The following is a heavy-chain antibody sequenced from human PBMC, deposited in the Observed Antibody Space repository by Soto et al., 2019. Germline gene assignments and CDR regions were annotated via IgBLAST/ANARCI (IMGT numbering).Heavy chain of an antibody. J-gene: IGHJ4*02. CDR1: GGSISSGGYS. V-gene: IGHV4-30-2*01. CDR3: ARGQVVAAQH. D-gene: IGHD2-15*01. Sequence: QLQLQESGSGLVKPSQTLSLTCAVSGGSISSGGYSWSWIRQPPGKGLEWIGYIYHSGSTYYNPSLKSGFTIPVNRSKNQFSLKLSSVPAADTALYYCARGQVVAAQHWGQGTLVTVSS. CDR2: IYHSGST.